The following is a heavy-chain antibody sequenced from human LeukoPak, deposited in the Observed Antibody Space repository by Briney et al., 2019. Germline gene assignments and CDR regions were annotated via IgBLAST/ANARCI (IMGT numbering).Heavy chain of an antibody. CDR1: GFTFSSYW. D-gene: IGHD6-25*01. V-gene: IGHV3-7*01. Sequence: GGSLRLSCAASGFTFSSYWMTWVRQAPGKGLQWVASIKQDASDSRHVDSVKGRFTISRDNAKNSLFLQMNNLRPGDTAVYYCAKNIAAPGRVDYQLYGMDEWGQGTTVTVSS. J-gene: IGHJ6*02. CDR3: AKNIAAPGRVDYQLYGMDE. CDR2: IKQDASDS.